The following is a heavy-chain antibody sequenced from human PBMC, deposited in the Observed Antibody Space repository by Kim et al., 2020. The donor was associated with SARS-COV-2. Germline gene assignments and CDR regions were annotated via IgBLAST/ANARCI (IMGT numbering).Heavy chain of an antibody. CDR2: MSYDGRKK. CDR1: GFAIRDFA. Sequence: GGSLRLSCVAYGFAIRDFAMHWVRQAPGKGLEWVAVMSYDGRKKHYADSVKGRFSISRDNSGNTVNLQMNSLRVEDTAVYYCARDSVVSGCYLDHCGQG. D-gene: IGHD3-10*01. V-gene: IGHV3-30*04. J-gene: IGHJ4*02. CDR3: ARDSVVSGCYLDH.